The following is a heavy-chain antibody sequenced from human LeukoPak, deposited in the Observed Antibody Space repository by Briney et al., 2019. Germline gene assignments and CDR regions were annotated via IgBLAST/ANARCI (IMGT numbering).Heavy chain of an antibody. CDR1: GGTFSSYA. Sequence: GSSVKVSCKASGGTFSSYAISWVRQAPGQGLEWMGGIIPIFGTANYAQKFQGRVTMTRNTSISTAYMELSSLRSEDTAVYYCARAGYSSSSSCDYWGQGTLVTVSS. CDR2: IIPIFGTA. CDR3: ARAGYSSSSSCDY. D-gene: IGHD6-13*01. V-gene: IGHV1-69*05. J-gene: IGHJ4*02.